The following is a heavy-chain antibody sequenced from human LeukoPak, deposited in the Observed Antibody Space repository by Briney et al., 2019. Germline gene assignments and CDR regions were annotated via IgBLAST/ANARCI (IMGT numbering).Heavy chain of an antibody. CDR1: GFIFSNYA. Sequence: GGSLRLSCAASGFIFSNYAIHWVRQAPGKGLEWVAVISSEGSKKSYADSVKGRFTISRDNSKNTLYLEMNSVRAEDTAVYYCARSWWGILTGYPYYFDYWGQGTLVTVSS. CDR2: ISSEGSKK. J-gene: IGHJ4*02. CDR3: ARSWWGILTGYPYYFDY. D-gene: IGHD3-9*01. V-gene: IGHV3-30*04.